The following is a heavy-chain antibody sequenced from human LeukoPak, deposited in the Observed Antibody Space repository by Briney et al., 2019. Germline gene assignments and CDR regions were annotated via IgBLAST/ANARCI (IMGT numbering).Heavy chain of an antibody. D-gene: IGHD6-19*01. Sequence: GGSLRLSCAASGFTFDDYGMSWVRQAPGKGLEWVSYISSSGSTIYYADSVKGRFTISRDNAKNSLYLQMNSLRAEDTAVYYCARSPTGSGWYYFDYWGQGTLVTVSS. J-gene: IGHJ4*02. CDR3: ARSPTGSGWYYFDY. V-gene: IGHV3-48*03. CDR2: ISSSGSTI. CDR1: GFTFDDYG.